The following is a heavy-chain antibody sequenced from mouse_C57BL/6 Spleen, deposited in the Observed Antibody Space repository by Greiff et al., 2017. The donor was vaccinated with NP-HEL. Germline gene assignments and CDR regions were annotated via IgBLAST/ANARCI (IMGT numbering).Heavy chain of an antibody. CDR3: TTRGLYYGSSYFDY. J-gene: IGHJ2*01. CDR2: IDPENGDT. Sequence: VQLQQSGAELVRPGASVKLSCTASGFNIKDDYMHWVKQRPEQGLEWIGWIDPENGDTEYASKFQGKATITADTSSNTAYLQLSSLTSEDTAVYYCTTRGLYYGSSYFDYWGQGTTLTVSS. CDR1: GFNIKDDY. D-gene: IGHD1-1*01. V-gene: IGHV14-4*01.